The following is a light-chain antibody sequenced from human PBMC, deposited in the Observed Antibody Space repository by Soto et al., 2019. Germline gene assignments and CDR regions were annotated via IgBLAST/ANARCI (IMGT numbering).Light chain of an antibody. J-gene: IGKJ2*01. CDR1: QSVKMY. Sequence: DIQMTQSPSSLSASVGDRVTITCRASQSVKMYLDWYQHKPGKAPKLLIYAASTLQPGVPPRFSGSGSGTDFTLTISGLQPGDFATYYCQQSYSTPRTFGQGT. V-gene: IGKV1-39*01. CDR2: AAS. CDR3: QQSYSTPRT.